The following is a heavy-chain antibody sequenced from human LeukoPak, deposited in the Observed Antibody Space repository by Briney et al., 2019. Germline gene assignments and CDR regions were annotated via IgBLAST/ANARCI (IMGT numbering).Heavy chain of an antibody. CDR3: ARLGPGAEDIVVVVPATHWYFDL. CDR2: IYYSGTT. Sequence: PSETLSLTCTVSGGSISSTNFYWGWIRQPPGKGLEWVGSIYYSGTTYYNPSLKSRVTISVDTSKKQFSLKLSSVTAADTAVYYCARLGPGAEDIVVVVPATHWYFDLWGRGTLVTVSS. J-gene: IGHJ2*01. CDR1: GGSISSTNFY. D-gene: IGHD2-15*01. V-gene: IGHV4-39*01.